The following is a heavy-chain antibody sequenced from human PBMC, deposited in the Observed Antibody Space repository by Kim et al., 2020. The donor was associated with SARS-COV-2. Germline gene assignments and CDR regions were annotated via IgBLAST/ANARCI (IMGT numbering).Heavy chain of an antibody. J-gene: IGHJ3*01. V-gene: IGHV3-64D*09. Sequence: YYADSVKGRFTISRDNSKNTLYLQMSSLRAEDTAVYYCVKEWDIVVVSGGWGQGTMVTVSS. D-gene: IGHD2-2*01. CDR3: VKEWDIVVVSGG.